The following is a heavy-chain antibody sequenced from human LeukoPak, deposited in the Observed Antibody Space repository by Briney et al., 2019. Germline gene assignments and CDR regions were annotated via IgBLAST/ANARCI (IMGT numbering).Heavy chain of an antibody. CDR3: TRGQQLVGD. V-gene: IGHV3-74*01. Sequence: TGGSLRLSCAASGFTFSSYWMHWFRQAPGKGLVWVSRINPDGGSTAYADSVKGRFTISRDNAKNTLYLQMNSLRVEDTAVYYCTRGQQLVGDWGQGTLVTVSS. J-gene: IGHJ4*02. D-gene: IGHD6-13*01. CDR2: INPDGGST. CDR1: GFTFSSYW.